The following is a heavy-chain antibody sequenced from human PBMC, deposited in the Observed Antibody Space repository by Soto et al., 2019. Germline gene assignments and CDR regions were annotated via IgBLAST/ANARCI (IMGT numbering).Heavy chain of an antibody. CDR1: GYTFTSYG. Sequence: QVQLVQSGAEVKKPGASVKVSCKASGYTFTSYGISWVRQAPGQGLEWMGWISANDGNTNYAQKLQGRVTMTTDTSTSTADMELRSLRSDDTAVYYCARDRGSYALDYWAQGTLVTVSS. CDR2: ISANDGNT. J-gene: IGHJ4*02. CDR3: ARDRGSYALDY. V-gene: IGHV1-18*01. D-gene: IGHD1-26*01.